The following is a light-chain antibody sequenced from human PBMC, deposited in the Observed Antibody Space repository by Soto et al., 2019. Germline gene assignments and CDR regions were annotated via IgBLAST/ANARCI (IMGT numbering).Light chain of an antibody. J-gene: IGKJ2*01. V-gene: IGKV3-15*01. CDR1: QRVGSN. CDR2: GAS. CDR3: QQYTNWPYT. Sequence: EIVMTQSPATLSVSPGERASLSCRASQRVGSNLAWYQQTAGQAPRLLIYGASTRATGIPARFSGSGSGTNFTLSISSLQSEDFAVYSCQQYTNWPYTFGQGTKLEIK.